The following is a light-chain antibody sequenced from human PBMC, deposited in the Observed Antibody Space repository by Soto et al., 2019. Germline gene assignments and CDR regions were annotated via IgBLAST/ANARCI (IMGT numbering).Light chain of an antibody. CDR3: QSHDSSLSGSV. CDR1: SSNIGAGYD. J-gene: IGLJ3*02. Sequence: QSVLTQPPSVSGAPGQRVTLSCTGSSSNIGAGYDVHWYQQLPGTAPKLLIYGSINRPSGVPDRFSGSKSGTSASLAITGLRTEDEADYYCQSHDSSLSGSVFGGGTKLTVL. CDR2: GSI. V-gene: IGLV1-40*01.